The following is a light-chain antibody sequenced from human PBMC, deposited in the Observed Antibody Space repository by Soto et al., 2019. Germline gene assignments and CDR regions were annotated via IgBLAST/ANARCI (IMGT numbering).Light chain of an antibody. V-gene: IGLV2-14*01. J-gene: IGLJ1*01. Sequence: QSALTQPASVSGSPGQSITISCTGTSCDVGGYNYVSWYQQHPGKAPKLMIYHVSNRPSGVSNRFSGSKSGNTASLTISGLQAEDEADYYCSSYTSSSTLYVFGTGTKLTVL. CDR3: SSYTSSSTLYV. CDR2: HVS. CDR1: SCDVGGYNY.